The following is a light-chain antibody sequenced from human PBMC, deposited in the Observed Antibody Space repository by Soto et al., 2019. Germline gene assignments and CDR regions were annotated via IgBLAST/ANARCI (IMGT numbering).Light chain of an antibody. V-gene: IGLV2-14*01. CDR1: STDVGGYNY. Sequence: SVLAQPSSVSGSPGQSITISCTGTSTDVGGYNYVSWYQHHPGKGPKLIIYEVSNRPSGVSDRFSGSKSGNKASLIISNLEAEDESDYYCGSYTSTDTPFVFGTGTKVTVL. CDR2: EVS. CDR3: GSYTSTDTPFV. J-gene: IGLJ1*01.